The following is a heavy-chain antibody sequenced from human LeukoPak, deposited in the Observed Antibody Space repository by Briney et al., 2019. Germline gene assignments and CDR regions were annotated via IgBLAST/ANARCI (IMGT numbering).Heavy chain of an antibody. CDR3: ERHIGGYSIDY. J-gene: IGHJ4*02. CDR2: NYYSGST. CDR1: GGSISSSSYY. D-gene: IGHD3-22*01. V-gene: IGHV4-39*01. Sequence: SETLSLTCTVSGGSISSSSYYWGWIRQPPGKGLEWIGSNYYSGSTYYNPSLKSRVTISVDTSKNQFSLKLNSVTAADTAVSYCERHIGGYSIDYWGQGTLVTVSS.